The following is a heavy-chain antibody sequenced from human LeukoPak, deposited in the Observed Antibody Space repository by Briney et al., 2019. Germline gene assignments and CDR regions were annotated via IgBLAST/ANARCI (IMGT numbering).Heavy chain of an antibody. CDR2: INHSGST. J-gene: IGHJ5*02. D-gene: IGHD3-22*01. Sequence: PSETLSLTCAVYGGSFSGYYWSWIRQPPGKGLEWIGEINHSGSTNYNPSLKSRVTISVDTSKNQFSLKLSSVTAADTAVYYCARTVYYDSSGYHPWGQGTLVTVSS. CDR3: ARTVYYDSSGYHP. V-gene: IGHV4-34*01. CDR1: GGSFSGYY.